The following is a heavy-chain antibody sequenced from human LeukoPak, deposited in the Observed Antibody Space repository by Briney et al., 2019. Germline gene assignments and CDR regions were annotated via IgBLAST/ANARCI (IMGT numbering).Heavy chain of an antibody. D-gene: IGHD6-19*01. J-gene: IGHJ5*02. CDR3: ARARAVAGTFSWFDP. CDR1: GGSISSSSYY. V-gene: IGHV4-61*01. Sequence: PSETLSLTCTVSGGSISSSSYYWSWIRQPPGQGLEWIGYIFYSGSTNYNPSLKSRVTISIDTSKNQFSLKLSSVTAADTAVYYCARARAVAGTFSWFDPWGQGTLVTVSS. CDR2: IFYSGST.